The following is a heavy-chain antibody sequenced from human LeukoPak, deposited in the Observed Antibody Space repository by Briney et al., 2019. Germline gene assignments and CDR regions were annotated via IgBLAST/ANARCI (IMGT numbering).Heavy chain of an antibody. J-gene: IGHJ4*02. CDR2: LRDTGGT. CDR1: GGSISSHY. D-gene: IGHD5-18*01. Sequence: SETLSLTCTGSGGSISSHYWGWIRQPPGKGLEWVAYLRDTGGTKANPSLESRVALSADTSKNQFSLRLPSVTAADTAIYYCATIKRGDIFGFFDFWGQGSLVTVSS. V-gene: IGHV4-59*11. CDR3: ATIKRGDIFGFFDF.